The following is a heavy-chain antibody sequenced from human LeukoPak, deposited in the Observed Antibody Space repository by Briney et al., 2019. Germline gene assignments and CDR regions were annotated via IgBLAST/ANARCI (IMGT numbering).Heavy chain of an antibody. Sequence: SETLSLTCTVSGGSISSYYWSWIRQPPGKGLEWIGYIYYSGSTNYNPSLKSRVTISVGTSKNQFSLKLSSVTAADTAVYYCARHGCSGGSCYPRWFDPWGQGTLVTVSS. CDR3: ARHGCSGGSCYPRWFDP. D-gene: IGHD2-15*01. CDR2: IYYSGST. CDR1: GGSISSYY. J-gene: IGHJ5*02. V-gene: IGHV4-59*08.